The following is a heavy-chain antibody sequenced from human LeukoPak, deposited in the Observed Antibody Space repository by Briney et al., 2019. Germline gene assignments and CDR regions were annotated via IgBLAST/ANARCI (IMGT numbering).Heavy chain of an antibody. CDR1: GFTFGDHG. D-gene: IGHD5/OR15-5a*01. V-gene: IGHV3-49*04. J-gene: IGHJ4*02. CDR3: TRDASLDIVSTVMYFDY. Sequence: PGGSLRLSCTASGFTFGDHGMSWVRQSPGKGLEWVGFIRRKAHSGTTEYAASVKGRFSISRDDSKSIVYLQMNSLKTEDTAVYHCTRDASLDIVSTVMYFDYWGQGTLVTVSS. CDR2: IRRKAHSGTT.